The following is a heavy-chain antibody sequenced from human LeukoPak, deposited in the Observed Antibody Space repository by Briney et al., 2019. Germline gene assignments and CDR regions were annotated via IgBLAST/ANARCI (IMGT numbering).Heavy chain of an antibody. V-gene: IGHV1-8*01. Sequence: GESLKISCKASGYTFTSYDINWVRQATGQGLEWMGRMNPNSGNTGYAQKFQGRVTMTRNTSISTAYMELSSLRSEDTAVYYCARAAVAGTMSEVDYWGQGTLVTVSS. D-gene: IGHD6-19*01. CDR3: ARAAVAGTMSEVDY. CDR1: GYTFTSYD. J-gene: IGHJ4*02. CDR2: MNPNSGNT.